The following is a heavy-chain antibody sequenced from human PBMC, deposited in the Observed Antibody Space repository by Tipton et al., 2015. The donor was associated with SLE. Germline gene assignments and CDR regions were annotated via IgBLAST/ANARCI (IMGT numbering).Heavy chain of an antibody. CDR1: GGSISNNY. J-gene: IGHJ2*01. CDR3: ARLSELPRNWYFDL. D-gene: IGHD1-14*01. Sequence: TLSLTCTVSGGSISNNYWGWIRQPPGKGLEWIGYVFPGGSTDYNPSLESRVTMSVDTSKNQFSLRLSSVTAADTAVYYCARLSELPRNWYFDLWGRGTLVTVSS. CDR2: VFPGGST. V-gene: IGHV4-59*01.